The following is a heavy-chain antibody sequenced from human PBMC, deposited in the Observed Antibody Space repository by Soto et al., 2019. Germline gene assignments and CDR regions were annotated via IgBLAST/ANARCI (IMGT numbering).Heavy chain of an antibody. CDR1: AYTFTSYG. V-gene: IGHV1-18*01. CDR2: ISAYNGNT. Sequence: QVQLVQSGAEVKKPGASVKVSCKASAYTFTSYGISWVRQAPGQGLEWMGWISAYNGNTNYGQKRQGRVTLTTDTSTGSACRTLRCLSSRETAVCVWARADPPCLSWGRGTLFTVSS. CDR3: ARADPPCLS. D-gene: IGHD2-15*01. J-gene: IGHJ4*02.